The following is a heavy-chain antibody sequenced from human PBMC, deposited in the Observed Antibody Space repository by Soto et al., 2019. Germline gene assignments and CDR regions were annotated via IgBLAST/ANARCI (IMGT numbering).Heavy chain of an antibody. CDR2: IYSTGTT. CDR3: ANDGRGSGSHYNSFGY. J-gene: IGHJ4*02. D-gene: IGHD3-10*01. CDR1: GFTVGNNY. Sequence: EVQLVESGGGLIQPGGSLKLSCAASGFTVGNNYMSWVRQAPGKGLEWVSLIYSTGTTKYADSVKGRFTGFRDNAKNTMYLQMNSLRAEDTDVYYCANDGRGSGSHYNSFGYWGQGTLVTVSS. V-gene: IGHV3-53*01.